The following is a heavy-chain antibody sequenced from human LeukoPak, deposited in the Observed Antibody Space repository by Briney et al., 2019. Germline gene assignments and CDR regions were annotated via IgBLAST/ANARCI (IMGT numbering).Heavy chain of an antibody. J-gene: IGHJ5*02. CDR1: GYTFTSYG. Sequence: ASVKVSCKASGYTFTSYGISWVRQAPGQGLERMGWISAYNGNTNHAQKLQGRVTMTADTSTSTAYMELRSLRSDDTAVYSCARDYGRDSNYWFDPWGQGTLVTVSS. CDR3: ARDYGRDSNYWFDP. D-gene: IGHD4-11*01. V-gene: IGHV1-18*01. CDR2: ISAYNGNT.